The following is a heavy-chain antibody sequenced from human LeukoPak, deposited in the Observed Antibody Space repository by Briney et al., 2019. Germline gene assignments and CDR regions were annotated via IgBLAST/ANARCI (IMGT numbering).Heavy chain of an antibody. CDR2: ISSSSSYI. Sequence: GSLRLSCAASGFTFSSYSMNWVRQAPGKGLEWVSSISSSSSYIYYADSVKGRFTISRDNAKNSLYLQMNSLRAEDTAVYYCARAKTVAGTGFDYWGQGTLVTVSS. V-gene: IGHV3-21*01. J-gene: IGHJ4*02. CDR1: GFTFSSYS. CDR3: ARAKTVAGTGFDY. D-gene: IGHD6-19*01.